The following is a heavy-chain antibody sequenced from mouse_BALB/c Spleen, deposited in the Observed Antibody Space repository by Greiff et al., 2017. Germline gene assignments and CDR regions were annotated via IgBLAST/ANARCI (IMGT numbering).Heavy chain of an antibody. J-gene: IGHJ2*01. CDR3: ARTFGYQGYFDY. V-gene: IGHV8-12*01. CDR2: IYWDDDK. CDR1: GFSLSTSGMG. D-gene: IGHD2-2*01. Sequence: QVTLKESGPGILQPSQTLSLTCSFSGFSLSTSGMGVSWIRQPSGKGLEWLAHIYWDDDKRYNPSLKSRLTISKDTSRNQVFLKITSVDTADTATYYCARTFGYQGYFDYWGQGTTLTVSS.